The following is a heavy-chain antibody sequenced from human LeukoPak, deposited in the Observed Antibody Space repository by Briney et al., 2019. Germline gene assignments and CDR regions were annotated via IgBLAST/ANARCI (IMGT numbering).Heavy chain of an antibody. D-gene: IGHD1-14*01. CDR2: IYYSGST. CDR1: GGSISSGDYY. J-gene: IGHJ3*02. Sequence: SETLSLTCTVSGGSISSGDYYWSWIRQPPGKGLEWIGYIYYSGSTYYNPSLKSRVTISVDTSKNQFSLKLSSVTATDTAVYYCASSEPRNAFDIWGQGTMVTVSS. V-gene: IGHV4-30-4*01. CDR3: ASSEPRNAFDI.